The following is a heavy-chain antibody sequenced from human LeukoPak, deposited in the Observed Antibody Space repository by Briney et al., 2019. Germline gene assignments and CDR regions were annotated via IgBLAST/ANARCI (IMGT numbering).Heavy chain of an antibody. CDR3: ARDVGITVADSFDP. Sequence: ASVKVSCKASGYSSTNYGISWVRPAPGQGLEWMGWIHIYRGNTNYAQKFQGRVTMTTDTSTSTVYMEVRGLRSDDTAMYYCARDVGITVADSFDPWGQGTLVTVSS. CDR1: GYSSTNYG. D-gene: IGHD6-13*01. J-gene: IGHJ5*02. CDR2: IHIYRGNT. V-gene: IGHV1-18*01.